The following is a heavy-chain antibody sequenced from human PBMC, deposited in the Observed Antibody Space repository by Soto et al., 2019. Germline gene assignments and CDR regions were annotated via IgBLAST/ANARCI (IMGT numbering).Heavy chain of an antibody. Sequence: GGSLRLSCAASGFTFSSYGMHWVRQAPGKGLEWVAVISYDGSNKYYADSVKGRFTISRDNSKNTLYLQMNSLRAEDTAVYYCAKDSVGSSSWYFVFDYWGQGTLVTVSS. V-gene: IGHV3-30*18. CDR2: ISYDGSNK. CDR3: AKDSVGSSSWYFVFDY. J-gene: IGHJ4*02. D-gene: IGHD6-13*01. CDR1: GFTFSSYG.